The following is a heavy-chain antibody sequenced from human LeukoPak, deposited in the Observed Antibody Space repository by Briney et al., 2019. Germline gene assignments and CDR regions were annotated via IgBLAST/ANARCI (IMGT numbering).Heavy chain of an antibody. V-gene: IGHV4-4*07. CDR2: IYTSGST. CDR1: GGSIKTYY. D-gene: IGHD3-3*01. Sequence: SETLSLTCSVSGGSIKTYYWSWIRQPAGKGLEWIGRIYTSGSTTYNPSLKSRVTMSVDTSKNQFSLKLSSVTAADTAVYYCARYNYDFWSGYSKWFDPWGQGTLVTVPS. CDR3: ARYNYDFWSGYSKWFDP. J-gene: IGHJ5*02.